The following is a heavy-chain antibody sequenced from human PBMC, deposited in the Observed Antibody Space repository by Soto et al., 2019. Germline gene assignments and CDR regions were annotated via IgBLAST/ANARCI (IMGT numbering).Heavy chain of an antibody. CDR3: ARGYNIDY. D-gene: IGHD5-18*01. CDR1: GFTFSSHW. J-gene: IGHJ4*02. V-gene: IGHV3-7*03. CDR2: IKQSGSET. Sequence: PXGSLRLSCAASGFTFSSHWMTWVRQAAGKGLDWVANIKQSGSETYYVDSVKGRFTISRDDAKNTLYLQMNTLRAEDTAVYFCARGYNIDYWGQGPLVTVSS.